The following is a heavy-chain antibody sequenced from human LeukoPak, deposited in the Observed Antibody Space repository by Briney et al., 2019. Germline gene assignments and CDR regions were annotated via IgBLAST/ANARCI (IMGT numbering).Heavy chain of an antibody. D-gene: IGHD3-10*01. CDR1: GFIFSNAW. Sequence: GGSLRLSCAASGFIFSNAWMNWVRQAPGEGLDWVGRIASKTDGGATDYAAPVKGRFTISRDDSKNTLNLQMNSLKTEDTAVYYCTTGIRGDWGQGTLVTVSS. CDR2: IASKTDGGAT. J-gene: IGHJ4*02. CDR3: TTGIRGD. V-gene: IGHV3-15*04.